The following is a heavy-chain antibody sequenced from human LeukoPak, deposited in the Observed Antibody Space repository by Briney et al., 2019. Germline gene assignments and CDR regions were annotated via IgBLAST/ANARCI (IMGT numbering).Heavy chain of an antibody. CDR2: ISANNRNT. Sequence: ASVKVSCKASGYDFTTYGFIWVRQAPGLGLEWMGWISANNRNTKFAQGFRDRVKMTTDTVTETAYMELRSLTSGDTAIYYCARTVGDRADPWGQGSLVTVSS. J-gene: IGHJ5*02. CDR1: GYDFTTYG. D-gene: IGHD2-21*01. V-gene: IGHV1-18*01. CDR3: ARTVGDRADP.